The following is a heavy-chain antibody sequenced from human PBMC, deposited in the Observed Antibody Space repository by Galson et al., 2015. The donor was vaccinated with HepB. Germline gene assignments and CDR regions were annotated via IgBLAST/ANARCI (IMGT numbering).Heavy chain of an antibody. CDR3: ARVSTNLSGYSYGFDYYYMDV. D-gene: IGHD5-18*01. CDR1: GFTFSSYW. J-gene: IGHJ6*03. CDR2: IKQDGGEK. V-gene: IGHV3-7*03. Sequence: SLRLSCAASGFTFSSYWMSWVRQAPGKGLEWVANIKQDGGEKYYVDSVKGRFTISRDNAKNSLYLQMNSLRAEDTAVYYCARVSTNLSGYSYGFDYYYMDVGGKGTTVTVS.